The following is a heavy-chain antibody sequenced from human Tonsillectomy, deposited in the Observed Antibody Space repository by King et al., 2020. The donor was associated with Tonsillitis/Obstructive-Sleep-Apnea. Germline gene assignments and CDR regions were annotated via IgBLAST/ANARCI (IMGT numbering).Heavy chain of an antibody. CDR1: GGSISSSSYY. V-gene: IGHV4-39*07. Sequence: QLQESDPGLVKPSETLSLTCTVSGGSISSSSYYWGWIRQPPRKGLEWIGTIYYSGSTYYNPSLKSRVTISVDTSKNQFSLKLSSVTAADTAVYYCARDPAGTVYYYGMDVWGQGTTVTVSS. CDR3: ARDPAGTVYYYGMDV. D-gene: IGHD6-13*01. CDR2: IYYSGST. J-gene: IGHJ6*02.